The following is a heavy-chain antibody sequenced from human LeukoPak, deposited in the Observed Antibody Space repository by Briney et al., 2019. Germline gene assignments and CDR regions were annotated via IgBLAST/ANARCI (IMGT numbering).Heavy chain of an antibody. CDR1: GGSISSSSYY. Sequence: SETLSLTCTVSGGSISSSSYYWGWIRQPPGKGLEWIGSIYYSGSTYYNPSLKSRVTISVDTSKNQFSLKLSSVTAAGTAVYYCARDGLTTVTDDAFDIWGQGTMVTVSS. D-gene: IGHD4-17*01. V-gene: IGHV4-39*07. CDR2: IYYSGST. J-gene: IGHJ3*02. CDR3: ARDGLTTVTDDAFDI.